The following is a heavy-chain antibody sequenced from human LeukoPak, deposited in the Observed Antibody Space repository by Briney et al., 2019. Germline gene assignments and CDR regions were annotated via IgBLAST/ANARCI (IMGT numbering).Heavy chain of an antibody. CDR2: INHSGST. CDR1: GGSFSGYY. D-gene: IGHD6-13*01. V-gene: IGHV4-34*01. J-gene: IGHJ4*02. CDR3: ARGPLRLRYSSSCHFDY. Sequence: KTSETLSLTCAVYGGSFSGYYWSWIRQPPGEGLEWIGEINHSGSTNYNPSLKSRVTISVDTSKNQFSLKLSSVTAADTAVYYCARGPLRLRYSSSCHFDYWGQGTLVTVSS.